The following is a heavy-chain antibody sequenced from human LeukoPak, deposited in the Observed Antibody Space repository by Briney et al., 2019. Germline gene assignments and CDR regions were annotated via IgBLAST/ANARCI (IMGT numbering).Heavy chain of an antibody. V-gene: IGHV3-30-3*01. D-gene: IGHD3-22*01. CDR2: ISYDGSNK. CDR3: ARDLTLMIVVVPDY. Sequence: PGGSLRLSRAASGFTFSSYAMHWVRQAPGKGLEWVAVISYDGSNKYYADSVKGRFTISRDNSKNTLYLQMNSLRAEDTAVYYCARDLTLMIVVVPDYWGQGTLVTVSS. CDR1: GFTFSSYA. J-gene: IGHJ4*02.